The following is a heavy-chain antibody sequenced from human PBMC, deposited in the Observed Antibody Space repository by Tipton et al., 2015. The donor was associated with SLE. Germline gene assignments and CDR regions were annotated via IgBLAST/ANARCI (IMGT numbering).Heavy chain of an antibody. Sequence: LRLSCTVSGGSISSSSYYWGWIRQPPGKGLEWIGSIYYSGSTYYNPSLKSRVTISVDTSKNQFSLKLSSVTAADTAVYYCARRDAFDIWGQGTMVTVSS. CDR3: ARRDAFDI. V-gene: IGHV4-39*07. CDR2: IYYSGST. CDR1: GGSISSSSYY. J-gene: IGHJ3*02.